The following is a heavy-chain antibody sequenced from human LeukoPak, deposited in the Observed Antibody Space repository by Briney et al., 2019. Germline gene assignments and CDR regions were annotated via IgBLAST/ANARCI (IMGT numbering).Heavy chain of an antibody. CDR2: MNPNSGNT. CDR3: ARSRYGSGNIAPYYYYYGMDV. CDR1: GYTFTSYD. J-gene: IGHJ6*02. Sequence: ASVKVSCKASGYTFTSYDINWVRQATGQGLGWMGWMNPNSGNTGHAQKFQGRVTMTRNTSISTAYMELSSLRSEDTAVYYCARSRYGSGNIAPYYYYYGMDVWGQGTTVTVSS. D-gene: IGHD3-10*01. V-gene: IGHV1-8*01.